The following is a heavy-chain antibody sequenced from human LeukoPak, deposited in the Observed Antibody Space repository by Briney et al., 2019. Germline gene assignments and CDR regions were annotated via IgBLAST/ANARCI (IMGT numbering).Heavy chain of an antibody. CDR3: ARDKIVGSTYYDY. CDR2: IKEDGSEK. D-gene: IGHD1-26*01. J-gene: IGHJ4*02. CDR1: GFTFRDYT. V-gene: IGHV3-7*03. Sequence: TGGSLRLSCTASGFTFRDYTINWVRQAPGKGPEWVANIKEDGSEKYYVDSVKGRFTISRDNAKNSLSLQMNSLRAEDTAVYYCARDKIVGSTYYDYWGQGTLVTVSS.